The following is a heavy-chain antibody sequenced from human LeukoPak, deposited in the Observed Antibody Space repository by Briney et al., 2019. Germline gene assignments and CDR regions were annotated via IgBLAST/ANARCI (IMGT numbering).Heavy chain of an antibody. CDR3: AKDPHSGSYYGGDY. J-gene: IGHJ4*02. CDR2: ISSSSSYI. D-gene: IGHD1-26*01. CDR1: GFTFSSYS. Sequence: GGSLRLSCAASGFTFSSYSMNWVRQAPGKGLEWVSSISSSSSYIHYADSVKGRFTISRDNAKNTLYLQMNSLRAEDTAVYYCAKDPHSGSYYGGDYWGQGTLVTVSS. V-gene: IGHV3-21*01.